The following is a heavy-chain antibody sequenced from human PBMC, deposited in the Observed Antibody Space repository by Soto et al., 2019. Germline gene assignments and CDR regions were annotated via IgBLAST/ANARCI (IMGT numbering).Heavy chain of an antibody. CDR2: ISGYNGNT. CDR3: ARDQWTLDHSRGWYGD. V-gene: IGHV1-18*04. CDR1: GYSFISYG. D-gene: IGHD6-19*01. J-gene: IGHJ4*02. Sequence: QVQLVQSGGEVKKPGASVKVSCKASGYSFISYGISWVRQAPGQGPKWMGWISGYNGNTKYAHKLQGRVTMTTNTSTSTAYMELRSLRSDDTAVYYCARDQWTLDHSRGWYGDWGQGTLVTVSS.